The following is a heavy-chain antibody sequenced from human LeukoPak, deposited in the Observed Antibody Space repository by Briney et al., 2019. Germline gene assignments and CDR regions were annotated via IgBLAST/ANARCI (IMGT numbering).Heavy chain of an antibody. J-gene: IGHJ5*02. CDR2: IYYSGST. CDR1: GGSISTSSYY. V-gene: IGHV4-39*01. CDR3: ARQRQSNWFDP. Sequence: SETLSLTCTVSGGSISTSSYYWGWIRQPPGKGLERIGSIYYSGSTYYNPSLKTRVTISVDTSKNQFSLKLSSVTAAETAVYYCARQRQSNWFDPWGQGTLVTVSS.